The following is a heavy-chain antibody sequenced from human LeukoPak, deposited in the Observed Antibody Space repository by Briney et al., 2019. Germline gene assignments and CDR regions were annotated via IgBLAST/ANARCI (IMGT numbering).Heavy chain of an antibody. J-gene: IGHJ4*02. V-gene: IGHV1-46*01. CDR2: IKPSDGTT. D-gene: IGHD5-12*01. CDR1: GFTFTNYF. CDR3: ARAVDQDFDY. Sequence: ASMKVSCKASGFTFTNYFMHWVRQAPGQGLEWMGMIKPSDGTTRYAQRFQGRVTMTRGTSTTTLYMELSSLRAEDTAVYYCARAVDQDFDYWGQGTLVTVSS.